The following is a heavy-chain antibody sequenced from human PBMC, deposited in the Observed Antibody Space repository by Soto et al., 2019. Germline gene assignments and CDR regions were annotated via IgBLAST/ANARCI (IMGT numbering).Heavy chain of an antibody. CDR1: GFTFSNAW. J-gene: IGHJ4*02. V-gene: IGHV3-15*01. Sequence: EVQLVESGGGLVKPGGSLRLSCAASGFTFSNAWMSWVRQAPGKGLEWVGRIKSKTDGGTTDYAAPVKGRFTISRDDSKNTLYLRMNSLKTEDTAVYYCTTDGGGDYGGGFDYWGQGTLVTVSS. D-gene: IGHD4-17*01. CDR2: IKSKTDGGTT. CDR3: TTDGGGDYGGGFDY.